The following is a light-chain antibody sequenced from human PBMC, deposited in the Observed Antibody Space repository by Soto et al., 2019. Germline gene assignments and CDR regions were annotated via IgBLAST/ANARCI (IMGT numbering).Light chain of an antibody. J-gene: IGKJ2*01. Sequence: DIVMTQSPDSLAVSLGERATINCKSSQSVLYTPNNNNYLAWFQQKPGQPPKLLIYWASTRESGAPDRFSGSGSETDFTLTISSVEAEDVAVYYCHQYARDPFTFGQGTKLEIE. CDR1: QSVLYTPNNNNY. V-gene: IGKV4-1*01. CDR3: HQYARDPFT. CDR2: WAS.